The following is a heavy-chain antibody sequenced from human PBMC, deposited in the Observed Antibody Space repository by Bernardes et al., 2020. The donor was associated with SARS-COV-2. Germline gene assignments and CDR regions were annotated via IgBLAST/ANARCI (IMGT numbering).Heavy chain of an antibody. V-gene: IGHV1-3*04. CDR1: GYSFTTYS. Sequence: ASVKVSCKASGYSFTTYSMHWVRQAPGQSLEWMGLLHTGHGNTRYSQNLQGRVTFTRDIFASTAYMELSSLRSEDSAGYYCARRANDYNNYEVFDYWGQGTLVIVSS. CDR3: ARRANDYNNYEVFDY. CDR2: LHTGHGNT. D-gene: IGHD4-4*01. J-gene: IGHJ4*02.